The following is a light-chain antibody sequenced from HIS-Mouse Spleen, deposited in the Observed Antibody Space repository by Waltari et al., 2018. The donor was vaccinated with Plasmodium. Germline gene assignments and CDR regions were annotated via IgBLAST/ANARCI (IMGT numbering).Light chain of an antibody. CDR1: SSDVGGYNY. V-gene: IGLV2-8*01. J-gene: IGLJ2*01. Sequence: QSALTQPPSASGSPGQSVTISCTGTSSDVGGYNYVSWYQQHPGKAPKRLLYEVSKRPSGVPDRFSGSKSGNTASLTVSGRQAVDAADYYCSSYAGSNNLVFGGGTKLTVL. CDR2: EVS. CDR3: SSYAGSNNLV.